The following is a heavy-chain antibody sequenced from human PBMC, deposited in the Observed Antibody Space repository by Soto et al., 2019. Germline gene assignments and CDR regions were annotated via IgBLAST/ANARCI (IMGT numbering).Heavy chain of an antibody. V-gene: IGHV3-21*01. CDR3: ARDLGSAEFDS. CDR1: GFTFSGYS. D-gene: IGHD3-16*01. Sequence: PGGSLRLSCAASGFTFSGYSLNWVRQAPGKGLEWVPSISRNSDYIYYADSVKGRFTISRDNANNSLYLQMNNLRAEDTAIYYCARDLGSAEFDSWGQGALVTVSS. CDR2: ISRNSDYI. J-gene: IGHJ4*02.